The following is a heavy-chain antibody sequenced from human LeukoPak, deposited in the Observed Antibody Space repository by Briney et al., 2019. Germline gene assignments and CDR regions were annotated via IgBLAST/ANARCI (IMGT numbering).Heavy chain of an antibody. CDR2: ISAYNGNT. Sequence: GASVKVSCKASGYTFTSYGTSWVRQAPGQGLEWMGWISAYNGNTNYAQKLQGRVTMTTDTSTSTAYMELRSLRSDDTAVYYCAREISGVAAAGDTGWFDPWGQGTLVTVSS. CDR1: GYTFTSYG. CDR3: AREISGVAAAGDTGWFDP. D-gene: IGHD6-13*01. J-gene: IGHJ5*02. V-gene: IGHV1-18*01.